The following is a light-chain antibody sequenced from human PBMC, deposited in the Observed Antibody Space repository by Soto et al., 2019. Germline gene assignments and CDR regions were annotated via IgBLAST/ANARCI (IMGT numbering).Light chain of an antibody. Sequence: DIVMTQSADSLAVFLGEGATINCKSSQSVLISSSNKNYLGWYQQKPGQPPKLLISWASTRESGVPDRFSGSGSGTDFTLTISSLQAEDVAVYYCQHRATFGQGTKLEIK. CDR2: WAS. CDR3: QHRAT. J-gene: IGKJ2*01. CDR1: QSVLISSSNKNY. V-gene: IGKV4-1*01.